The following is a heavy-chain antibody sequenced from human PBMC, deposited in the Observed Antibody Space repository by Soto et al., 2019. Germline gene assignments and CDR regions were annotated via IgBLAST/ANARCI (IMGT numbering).Heavy chain of an antibody. D-gene: IGHD3-10*01. CDR3: AKDRVGSFDY. CDR1: GFTFSSYG. Sequence: GGSLRLSCAASGFTFSSYGMHWVRQAPGKGLEWVAVISYDGSNKYYADSVKGRFTISRDNSKNTLYLQMNSLRAEDTAVYYCAKDRVGSFDYWGQGTLVTVSS. CDR2: ISYDGSNK. J-gene: IGHJ4*02. V-gene: IGHV3-30*18.